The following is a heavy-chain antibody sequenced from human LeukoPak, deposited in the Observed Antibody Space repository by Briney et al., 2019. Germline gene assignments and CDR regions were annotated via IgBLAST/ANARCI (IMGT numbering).Heavy chain of an antibody. J-gene: IGHJ4*02. V-gene: IGHV4-38-2*02. Sequence: SETLSLTCTVSGYSISSGYYWGWIRQPPGEGLEWIGSIYHSGSTYYNPSLKSRVTISVDTSKNQFSLKLSSVTAADTAVYYCARDRPPDYDYVWGSYMNYFDYWGQGTLVTVSS. CDR3: ARDRPPDYDYVWGSYMNYFDY. CDR2: IYHSGST. CDR1: GYSISSGYY. D-gene: IGHD3-16*01.